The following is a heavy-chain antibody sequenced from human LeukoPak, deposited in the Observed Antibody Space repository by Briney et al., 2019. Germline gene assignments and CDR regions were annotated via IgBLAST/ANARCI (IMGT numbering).Heavy chain of an antibody. CDR1: GGSITGYH. J-gene: IGHJ4*02. CDR2: IYYSGST. CDR3: ARVVYSYGSFDY. D-gene: IGHD5-18*01. Sequence: SETLSLTCTVSGGSITGYHWSWIRQPPGKGLEWIGCIYYSGSTYYNPSLKSRVTISVDTSKNQFSLKLSSVTAADTAVYYCARVVYSYGSFDYWGQGTLVTVSS. V-gene: IGHV4-59*12.